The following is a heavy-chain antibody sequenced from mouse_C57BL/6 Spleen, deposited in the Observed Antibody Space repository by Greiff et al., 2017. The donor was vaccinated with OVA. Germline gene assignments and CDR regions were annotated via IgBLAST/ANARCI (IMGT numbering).Heavy chain of an antibody. V-gene: IGHV1-42*01. Sequence: EVQLQQSGPELVKPGASVKISCKASGYSFTGYYMNWVKQSPEKSLEWIGEINPSTGGTTYNQKFKAKATLTVDKSSSTAYMQLKSLTSEDSAVYYCANIYDGYYGFAYWGQGTLVTVSA. D-gene: IGHD2-3*01. CDR1: GYSFTGYY. J-gene: IGHJ3*01. CDR3: ANIYDGYYGFAY. CDR2: INPSTGGT.